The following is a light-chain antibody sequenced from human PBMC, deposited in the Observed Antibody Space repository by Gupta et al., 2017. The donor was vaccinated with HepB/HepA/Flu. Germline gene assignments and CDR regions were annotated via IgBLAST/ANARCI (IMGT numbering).Light chain of an antibody. Sequence: DFVLTQSPHTLSVSLGERATINCKASQSGWPSHKNQSYLAWYQQKPGQPPKLLIYGASSRECGVPDRFSGSGSGTDFTLTISSLQAEDVAVYYCQHQNSFPFTFGQGTKVDIK. CDR3: QHQNSFPFT. V-gene: IGKV4-1*01. CDR2: GAS. J-gene: IGKJ2*01. CDR1: QSGWPSHKNQSY.